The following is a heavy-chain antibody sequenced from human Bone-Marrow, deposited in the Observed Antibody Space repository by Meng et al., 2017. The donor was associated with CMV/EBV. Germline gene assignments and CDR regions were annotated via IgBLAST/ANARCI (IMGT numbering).Heavy chain of an antibody. Sequence: SCAASGFTFSSYSMNWVRQAPGKGLVWVSRINSDGSSTSYADSVKGRFTISRDNAKNTLYLQMNSLRAEDTAVYYCARDYPYSSSVYYYYGMDVWGQGTTVTVSS. D-gene: IGHD6-6*01. CDR3: ARDYPYSSSVYYYYGMDV. CDR2: INSDGSST. J-gene: IGHJ6*02. CDR1: GFTFSSYS. V-gene: IGHV3-74*01.